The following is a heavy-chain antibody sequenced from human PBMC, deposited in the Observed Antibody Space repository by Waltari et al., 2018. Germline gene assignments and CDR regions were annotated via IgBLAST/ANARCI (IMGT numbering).Heavy chain of an antibody. Sequence: EVQLVESGGGLVKPGGSLRLSCAASGFTCSSYTMNWVRQAPGKGLEWVSSISSSSSYIYYADSVKGRFTISRDNAKNSLYLQMNSLRAEDTAVYYCARDSGYSSSEKGDYWGQGTLVTVSS. CDR1: GFTCSSYT. V-gene: IGHV3-21*02. J-gene: IGHJ4*02. CDR2: ISSSSSYI. D-gene: IGHD6-6*01. CDR3: ARDSGYSSSEKGDY.